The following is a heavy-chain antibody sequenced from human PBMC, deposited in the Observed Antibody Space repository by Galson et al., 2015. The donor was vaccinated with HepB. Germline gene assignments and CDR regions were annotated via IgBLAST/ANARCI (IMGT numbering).Heavy chain of an antibody. V-gene: IGHV5-51*01. CDR2: IYPGDSDT. CDR1: GYSFTSYW. Sequence: QSGAEVKKPGESLKISCKGSGYSFTSYWIGWVRQMPGKGLEWMGIIYPGDSDTRYSPSFQGQVTISDDKSISTAYLQWSSLKASDTAMYYCARRAEGSGSYCPSFDYWGQGTLVTVSS. J-gene: IGHJ4*02. D-gene: IGHD3-10*01. CDR3: ARRAEGSGSYCPSFDY.